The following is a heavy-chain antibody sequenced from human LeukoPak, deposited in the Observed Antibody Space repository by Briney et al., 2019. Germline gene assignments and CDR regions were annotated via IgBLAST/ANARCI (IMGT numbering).Heavy chain of an antibody. CDR2: INSDGSST. D-gene: IGHD3-16*01. Sequence: PGGSLRLSCAASGFTFSSYWMHWVRQAPGKGLVWVSRINSDGSSTSYADSVKGRFTISRDNAKNTLYLQMNSLRAEDTAVYYCARVKVLGEPGMGEYYFDYWGQGTLVTVSS. CDR1: GFTFSSYW. CDR3: ARVKVLGEPGMGEYYFDY. V-gene: IGHV3-74*01. J-gene: IGHJ4*02.